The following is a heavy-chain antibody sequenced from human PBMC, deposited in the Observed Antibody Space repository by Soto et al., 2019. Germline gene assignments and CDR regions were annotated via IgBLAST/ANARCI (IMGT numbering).Heavy chain of an antibody. CDR3: GRDAGRRFDY. J-gene: IGHJ4*02. Sequence: EVQLVESGGGLVQPGGSLRLSCAASGFTFSSYWMTWARQAPGKGLEWVASMNRDGSEKRYVDSVEGRFTISRDNAKNSRFLQMNSLSTGDTAVYYCGRDAGRRFDYWGQGSLVTVSS. D-gene: IGHD6-13*01. CDR1: GFTFSSYW. V-gene: IGHV3-7*01. CDR2: MNRDGSEK.